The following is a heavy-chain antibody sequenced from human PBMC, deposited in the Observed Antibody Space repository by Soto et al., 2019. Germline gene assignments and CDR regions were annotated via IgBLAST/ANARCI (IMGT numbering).Heavy chain of an antibody. CDR3: ARYYGFWSGYNWFDP. J-gene: IGHJ5*02. V-gene: IGHV4-31*03. Sequence: PSETLSLTCTVSGGSISSGGYYWSWIRQHPGKGLGWIGYIYYSGSTYYNPSLKSRVTISVDTSKNQFSLKLSSVTAADTAVYYCARYYGFWSGYNWFDPWGQGTLVTVSS. D-gene: IGHD3-3*01. CDR2: IYYSGST. CDR1: GGSISSGGYY.